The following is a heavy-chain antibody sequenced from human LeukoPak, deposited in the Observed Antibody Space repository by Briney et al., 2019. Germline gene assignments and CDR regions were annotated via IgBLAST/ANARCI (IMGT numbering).Heavy chain of an antibody. V-gene: IGHV4-31*03. D-gene: IGHD2-15*01. CDR2: IYYSGST. Sequence: NSSETLSLTCTVSGGSISSGGYYWSWIRQHPGKGLEWIGYIYYSGSTYYNPSLKSRVTISVDTSKNQFSLKLSSVTAADTAVYYCARDRSQGCSGGSCYSGTDGMDVWGQGTTVTVSS. J-gene: IGHJ6*02. CDR3: ARDRSQGCSGGSCYSGTDGMDV. CDR1: GGSISSGGYY.